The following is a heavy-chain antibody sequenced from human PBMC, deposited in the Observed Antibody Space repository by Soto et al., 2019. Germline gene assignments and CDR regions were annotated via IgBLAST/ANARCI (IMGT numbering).Heavy chain of an antibody. Sequence: EQLVESGGTLVQPGGSLRLSCVTSGFTFRNHWMHWVRQAPGLGLEGVSRISTDGSFTTYADSVKGRFTISRDNAKNTVYMHMISLRVEDTALYYCARPRSKASSGFDLWGQGTMVTVSS. J-gene: IGHJ3*01. CDR2: ISTDGSFT. CDR3: ARPRSKASSGFDL. D-gene: IGHD2-2*01. V-gene: IGHV3-74*03. CDR1: GFTFRNHW.